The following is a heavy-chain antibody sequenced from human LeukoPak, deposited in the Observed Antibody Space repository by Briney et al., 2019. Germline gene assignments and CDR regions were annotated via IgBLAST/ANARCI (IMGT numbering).Heavy chain of an antibody. J-gene: IGHJ4*02. CDR2: IKQDGSEK. CDR3: ARVSTTGLFDY. V-gene: IGHV3-7*01. D-gene: IGHD2/OR15-2a*01. CDR1: GITFSSCW. Sequence: GGSLRLSCAASGITFSSCWMNWVRQAPGKGLEWVANIKQDGSEKYYVDSVKGRFTISRDNAKNSLYLQMNSLRAEDTAVYYCARVSTTGLFDYWGQGTLVTASS.